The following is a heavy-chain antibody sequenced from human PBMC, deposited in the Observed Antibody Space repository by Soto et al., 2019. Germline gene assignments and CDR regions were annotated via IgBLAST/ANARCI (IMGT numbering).Heavy chain of an antibody. V-gene: IGHV4-39*01. CDR3: ARQRDYYDTSGDSYFDY. CDR1: GGSISSSSYF. J-gene: IGHJ4*02. D-gene: IGHD3-22*01. Sequence: QLQLQESGPRLVKPSETLSLICSVSGGSISSSSYFWGWIRQPPGKGLEWIGSIHYSGSTYYNPSLKSRVTISVHTSKNQFSLKLTSVTAADTAVYYCARQRDYYDTSGDSYFDYWGQGTLVTVSS. CDR2: IHYSGST.